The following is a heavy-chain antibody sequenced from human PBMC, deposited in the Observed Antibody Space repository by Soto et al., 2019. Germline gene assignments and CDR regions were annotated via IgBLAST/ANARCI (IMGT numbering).Heavy chain of an antibody. Sequence: GESLKIACNGSGYSFTSYWIGWVLQMPGKGLEWMGIIYPGDSDTRYSPSFQGQVTISADKSISTAYLQWSSLKASDTAMYYCAKDRSENFWVYYYAMDVWGQGTAVTVSS. CDR1: GYSFTSYW. J-gene: IGHJ6*02. CDR3: AKDRSENFWVYYYAMDV. CDR2: IYPGDSDT. D-gene: IGHD6-19*01. V-gene: IGHV5-51*01.